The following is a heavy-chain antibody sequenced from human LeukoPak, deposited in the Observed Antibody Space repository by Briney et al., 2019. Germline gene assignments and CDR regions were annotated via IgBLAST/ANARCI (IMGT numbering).Heavy chain of an antibody. D-gene: IGHD6-13*01. J-gene: IGHJ4*02. CDR3: ATIRSGSSWYYFDY. Sequence: PSETLSLTCAVYGGSFSGYYWSWIRQPPWKELEWIGDINHSGSANYNPSLKSRVTISVDTSKNQFSLKLSSVTAADTAVYYCATIRSGSSWYYFDYWDQGTLVTVSP. CDR2: INHSGSA. CDR1: GGSFSGYY. V-gene: IGHV4-34*01.